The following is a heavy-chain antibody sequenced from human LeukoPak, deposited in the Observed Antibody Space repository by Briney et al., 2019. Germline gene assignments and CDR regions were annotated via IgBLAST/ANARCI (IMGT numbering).Heavy chain of an antibody. Sequence: PGESLKISCKGSGYSFTNFWIGWVRQMPGKGLEWMGIIYPGDSDTRYSPSFQGQVTISADKSISTAYLQWSSLKASDTAMYYCARLNYYDSSGYYPAGDYWGQGSQVTVSS. CDR2: IYPGDSDT. D-gene: IGHD3-22*01. V-gene: IGHV5-51*01. J-gene: IGHJ4*02. CDR1: GYSFTNFW. CDR3: ARLNYYDSSGYYPAGDY.